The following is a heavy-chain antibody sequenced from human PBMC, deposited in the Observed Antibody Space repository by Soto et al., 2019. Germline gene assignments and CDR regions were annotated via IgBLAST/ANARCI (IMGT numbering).Heavy chain of an antibody. D-gene: IGHD3-22*01. V-gene: IGHV4-39*07. CDR3: ARARWYYDSSGYLDY. CDR2: IYYSGST. Sequence: PSETLSLTCTVSGGSITSSYYWGWIRQPPGKGLEWIGSIYYSGSTYYNPSLKSRVTISVDTSKNQFSLKLSSVTAADTAVYYCARARWYYDSSGYLDYWGQGTLVTVSS. J-gene: IGHJ4*02. CDR1: GGSITSSYY.